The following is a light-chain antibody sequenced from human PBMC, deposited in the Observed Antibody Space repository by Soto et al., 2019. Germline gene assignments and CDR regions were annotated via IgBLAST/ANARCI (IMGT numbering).Light chain of an antibody. CDR3: QQYGSWT. Sequence: ILFTQSPATLSLSPGEIATLSCRASQSVSNYLAWYQQKPGQAPRLLIYGASSRATGIPDRFSGSGSGTDFTLTISRLEPEDFAVYYCQQYGSWTFGQGTKVDIK. J-gene: IGKJ1*01. CDR1: QSVSNY. CDR2: GAS. V-gene: IGKV3-20*01.